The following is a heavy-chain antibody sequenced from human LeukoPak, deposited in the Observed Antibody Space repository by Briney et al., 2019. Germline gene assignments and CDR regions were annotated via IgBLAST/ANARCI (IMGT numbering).Heavy chain of an antibody. J-gene: IGHJ4*02. CDR2: MSSDGSKK. CDR1: GFTFSSYA. V-gene: IGHV3-30-3*02. Sequence: PGGSLRLSCAASGFTFSSYAMHWVRQTPGKGLEWVAVMSSDGSKKYYADSVKGRFTISRDNSKNTLYLQMNSLRAEDTAVYYCAKKFRGTTVISGDYFDYWGQGTLVIVSS. CDR3: AKKFRGTTVISGDYFDY. D-gene: IGHD4-17*01.